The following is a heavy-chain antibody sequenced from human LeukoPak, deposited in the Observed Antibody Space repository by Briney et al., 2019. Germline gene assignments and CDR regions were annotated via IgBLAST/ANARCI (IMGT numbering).Heavy chain of an antibody. D-gene: IGHD3-22*01. CDR3: ARELAGDYYDSSGYYPFDY. CDR1: GYTFTSYY. J-gene: IGHJ4*02. CDR2: INPSRGST. V-gene: IGHV1-46*01. Sequence: ASVKVSCKASGYTFTSYYMHWVRQAPGQGLEWMGIINPSRGSTSYAQKFQGRVTMTRDTSTSTVYMELSSLRSEDTAVYYCARELAGDYYDSSGYYPFDYWGQGTLVTVSS.